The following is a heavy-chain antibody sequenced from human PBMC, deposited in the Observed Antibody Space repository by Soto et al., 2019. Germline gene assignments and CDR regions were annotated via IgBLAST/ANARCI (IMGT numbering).Heavy chain of an antibody. V-gene: IGHV4-34*01. Sequence: PSETLSLTCAVYGGSFSGYYWSWIRQPPGKGLEWIGEINHSGSTNYNPSLKSRVTISVDTSKNQFSLKLSSVTAADTAVYYCASIVQLWSPFDYWGQGTLVTVSS. CDR1: GGSFSGYY. J-gene: IGHJ4*02. D-gene: IGHD5-18*01. CDR3: ASIVQLWSPFDY. CDR2: INHSGST.